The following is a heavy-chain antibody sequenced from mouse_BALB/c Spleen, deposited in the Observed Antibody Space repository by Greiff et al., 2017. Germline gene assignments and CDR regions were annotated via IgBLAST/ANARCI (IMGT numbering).Heavy chain of an antibody. V-gene: IGHV5-12-2*01. Sequence: EVMLVESGGGLVQPGGSLKLSCAASGFTFSSYTMSWVRQTPEKRLEWVAYISNGGGSTYYPDTVKGRFTISRDNAKNTLYLQMSSLKSEDTAMYYCARRENGYYPFAYWGQGTLVTVSA. CDR2: ISNGGGST. CDR3: ARRENGYYPFAY. D-gene: IGHD2-3*01. J-gene: IGHJ3*01. CDR1: GFTFSSYT.